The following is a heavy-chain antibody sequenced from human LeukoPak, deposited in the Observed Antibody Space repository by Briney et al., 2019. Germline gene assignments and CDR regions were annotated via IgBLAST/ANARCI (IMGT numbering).Heavy chain of an antibody. CDR3: ARQIPGSGQGFDS. J-gene: IGHJ5*01. D-gene: IGHD3-10*01. Sequence: PGGSLRLSCAAHGFTFNNYAMSWVRQAPGKGLEWVSNLNTNGATTNYADSVKGRFTISRDNSKNTLNLQMNSLRVDDTAVFYCARQIPGSGQGFDSWGQGTLVTVSS. CDR1: GFTFNNYA. CDR2: LNTNGATT. V-gene: IGHV3-23*01.